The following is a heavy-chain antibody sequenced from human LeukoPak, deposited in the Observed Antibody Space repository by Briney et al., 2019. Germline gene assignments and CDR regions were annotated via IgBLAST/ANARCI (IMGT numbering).Heavy chain of an antibody. Sequence: SQTLSLTCTVSGVSISSGDYYWSWIRQPPGKGLEWIGYIYYSGSTYYNPSLKSRVTISVDTSKNQFSLKLSSVTAADTAVYCCARDPKGYCSSTSCYTPNYWGQGTLVTVSS. CDR1: GVSISSGDYY. CDR2: IYYSGST. J-gene: IGHJ4*02. D-gene: IGHD2-2*02. CDR3: ARDPKGYCSSTSCYTPNY. V-gene: IGHV4-30-4*08.